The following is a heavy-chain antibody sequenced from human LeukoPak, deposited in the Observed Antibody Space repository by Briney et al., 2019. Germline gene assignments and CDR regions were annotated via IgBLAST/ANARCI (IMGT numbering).Heavy chain of an antibody. Sequence: PGGSLRLSCAASGFTFSSYGMHWVRQAPGKGLEWVAFIRYDGSNKYYADSVKGRFTISRDNSKNTLYLQMNSLRAEDTAVYYCAKGEAAAGYYYYGMDLWGQGTTVTVSS. CDR2: IRYDGSNK. V-gene: IGHV3-30*02. J-gene: IGHJ6*02. D-gene: IGHD6-13*01. CDR1: GFTFSSYG. CDR3: AKGEAAAGYYYYGMDL.